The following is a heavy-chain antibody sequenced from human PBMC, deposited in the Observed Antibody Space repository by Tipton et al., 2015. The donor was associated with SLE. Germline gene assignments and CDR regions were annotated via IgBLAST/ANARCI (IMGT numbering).Heavy chain of an antibody. CDR1: GFTFSSYA. CDR3: GRSPDYDWNWFDP. Sequence: SLRLSCAASGFTFSSYAMHWVRQAPGKGLEWVAVISYDGSNKYYADSVKGRFTISRDNSKNTLYLQMNSLRAEDTAVYYCGRSPDYDWNWFDPWGQGTLVTVSS. V-gene: IGHV3-30*04. J-gene: IGHJ5*02. D-gene: IGHD3-16*01. CDR2: ISYDGSNK.